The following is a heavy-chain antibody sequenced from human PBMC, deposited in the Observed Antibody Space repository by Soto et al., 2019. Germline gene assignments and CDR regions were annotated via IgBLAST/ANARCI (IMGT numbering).Heavy chain of an antibody. V-gene: IGHV5-51*01. D-gene: IGHD1-26*01. CDR1: EWNYTNYW. J-gene: IGHJ5*02. Sequence: SLPISCKGLEWNYTNYWMCWVRQVPGKGLEWLALXYPGAXHTRHTTSLQXXVTISADXXISKAYLQRSSLKASDTAMYYCARRNTASYIDPWGQGTLATVPS. CDR2: XYPGAXHT. CDR3: ARRNTASYIDP.